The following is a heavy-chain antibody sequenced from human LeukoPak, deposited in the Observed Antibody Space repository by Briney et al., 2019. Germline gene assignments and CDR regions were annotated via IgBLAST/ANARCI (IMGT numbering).Heavy chain of an antibody. Sequence: SVKVSRKACGYTFTGYYMHWVRQAAGQGREWMGRNNPNSGGTNYAQKFHGRVTMTRDTSISTAYMELSRLRSDDTAVYYCARPTEAHTYYYDSSGYYDAFDIWGQGTMVTVSS. J-gene: IGHJ3*02. CDR1: GYTFTGYY. CDR2: NNPNSGGT. D-gene: IGHD3-22*01. V-gene: IGHV1-2*06. CDR3: ARPTEAHTYYYDSSGYYDAFDI.